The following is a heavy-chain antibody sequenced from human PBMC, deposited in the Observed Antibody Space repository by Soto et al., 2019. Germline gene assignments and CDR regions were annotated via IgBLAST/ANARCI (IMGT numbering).Heavy chain of an antibody. J-gene: IGHJ6*02. CDR1: GGSISSDG. Sequence: SETLSLTWTVSGGSISSDGWGWIRQPPGKGLEWIGSIYYSGSTYYNPSLKSRVTISVDTSKNQFSLKLSSVTAADTAAYYCARLSGGYYYYGMDVWGQGTTV. V-gene: IGHV4-39*01. D-gene: IGHD7-27*01. CDR3: ARLSGGYYYYGMDV. CDR2: IYYSGST.